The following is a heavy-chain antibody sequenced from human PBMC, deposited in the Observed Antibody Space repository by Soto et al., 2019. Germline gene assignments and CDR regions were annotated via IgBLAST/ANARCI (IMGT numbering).Heavy chain of an antibody. Sequence: TLSLTCTVSGASISSGGYYWSWVRQHPGKGLEWIGYIYYSGSTYYNPSLKSRVTISVDTSKNQFSLKLSSVTAADTAVYYCARDRSIGGFDYWGQGTLVTVSS. J-gene: IGHJ4*02. CDR2: IYYSGST. D-gene: IGHD3-10*01. CDR3: ARDRSIGGFDY. CDR1: GASISSGGYY. V-gene: IGHV4-31*03.